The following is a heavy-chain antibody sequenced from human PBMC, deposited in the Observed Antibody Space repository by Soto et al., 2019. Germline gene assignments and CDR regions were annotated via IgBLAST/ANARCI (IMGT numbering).Heavy chain of an antibody. J-gene: IGHJ4*02. CDR3: AKDSFREEPQYYFDY. V-gene: IGHV3-30*18. CDR1: GFTVISNY. D-gene: IGHD3-10*01. Sequence: GGSLRLSCAASGFTVISNYMSWVRQAPCKGLEWVAVISYDGSNKYYADSVKGRFTISRDNSKNTLYLQMNSLRAEDTAVYYCAKDSFREEPQYYFDYWGQGTLVTVSS. CDR2: ISYDGSNK.